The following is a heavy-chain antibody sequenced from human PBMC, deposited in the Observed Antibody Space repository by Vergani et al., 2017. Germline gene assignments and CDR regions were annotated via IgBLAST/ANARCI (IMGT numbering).Heavy chain of an antibody. Sequence: QVQLVESGGGVVQPGRSLRLSCAASGFTFSSYGMHWVRQAPGKGLEWVAVISYDGSNKYYADSVKGRFTISRDNSKNTLYLQMNSLRAEDTAVYYCARDSVGATFTWPFDYWGQGTLVTASS. CDR2: ISYDGSNK. CDR3: ARDSVGATFTWPFDY. V-gene: IGHV3-30*03. CDR1: GFTFSSYG. J-gene: IGHJ4*02. D-gene: IGHD1-26*01.